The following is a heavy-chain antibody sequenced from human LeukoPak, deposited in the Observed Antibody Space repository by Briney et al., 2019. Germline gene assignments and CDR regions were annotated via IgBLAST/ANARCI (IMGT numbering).Heavy chain of an antibody. J-gene: IGHJ4*02. CDR2: ISSSGGSG. CDR3: AKDKDSGYYYFDY. D-gene: IGHD3-22*01. V-gene: IGHV3-23*01. Sequence: GGSLRLSCAASGLTVSSYSMNWVRQAPGKGLEWVSVISSSGGSGYYADSVKGRFTISRDNSKNALYLQMNSLRAEDTAVYYCAKDKDSGYYYFDYWGQGTLATVSS. CDR1: GLTVSSYS.